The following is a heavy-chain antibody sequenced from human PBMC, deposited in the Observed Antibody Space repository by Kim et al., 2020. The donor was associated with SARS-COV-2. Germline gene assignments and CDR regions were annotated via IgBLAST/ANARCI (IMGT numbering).Heavy chain of an antibody. Sequence: GGSLRLSCAASGITLSDHYMDWVRQAPGKGLEWVGRSRNRANRYTTEYAAPVKGRFTFSRDESKNSLYLQMNSLNTEDTAVYYCARVHGNSWNVAYFDDCGQGTLVTVSS. J-gene: IGHJ4*02. V-gene: IGHV3-72*01. CDR1: GITLSDHY. CDR2: SRNRANRYTT. D-gene: IGHD1-1*01. CDR3: ARVHGNSWNVAYFDD.